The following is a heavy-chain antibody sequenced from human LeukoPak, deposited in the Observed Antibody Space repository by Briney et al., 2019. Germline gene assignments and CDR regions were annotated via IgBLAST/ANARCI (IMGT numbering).Heavy chain of an antibody. Sequence: PGGSLRLSCTASGFTFSDYYMSWIRQAPGKGLEWISYITSSGTTKYYADSVRGRFTISRDNAKNSLYLQMNSLRAEDTAVYYCARMTSSGWYAAGYYFDYWGQGTLVTVSS. J-gene: IGHJ4*02. CDR2: ITSSGTTK. CDR3: ARMTSSGWYAAGYYFDY. CDR1: GFTFSDYY. D-gene: IGHD6-19*01. V-gene: IGHV3-11*01.